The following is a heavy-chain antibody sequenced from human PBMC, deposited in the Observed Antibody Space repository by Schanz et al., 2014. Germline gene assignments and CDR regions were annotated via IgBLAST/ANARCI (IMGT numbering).Heavy chain of an antibody. D-gene: IGHD3-10*01. J-gene: IGHJ4*02. CDR1: GFSFSSYA. Sequence: EVQLLESGGGLVQPGGSLRLSCATSGFSFSSYAINWVRQAPGKGLEWVSGISGSGASTYYADSVKGRFTISRDNAKNSLYLQMNSLRAEDTAVYHCVSSGSYSSYAFWGQGTLVTGSS. CDR3: VSSGSYSSYAF. CDR2: ISGSGAST. V-gene: IGHV3-23*01.